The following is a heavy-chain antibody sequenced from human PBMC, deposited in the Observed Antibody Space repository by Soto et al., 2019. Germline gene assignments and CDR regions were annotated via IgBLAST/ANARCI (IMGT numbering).Heavy chain of an antibody. J-gene: IGHJ4*02. Sequence: QVQLVESGGGVVQPGRSLRLSCAASGFTFSSYGMHWVRQAPGKGLEWVAVISYDGSNKYYADSVKGRFTISRDNSKNTRYLQMNSLRAEDTAVYYCAKEGEDELERWGNFDYWGQGTLVTVSS. CDR2: ISYDGSNK. CDR1: GFTFSSYG. D-gene: IGHD1-1*01. CDR3: AKEGEDELERWGNFDY. V-gene: IGHV3-30*18.